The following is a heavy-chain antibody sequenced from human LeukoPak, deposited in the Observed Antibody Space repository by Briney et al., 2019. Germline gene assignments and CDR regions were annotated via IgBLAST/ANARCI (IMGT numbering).Heavy chain of an antibody. J-gene: IGHJ4*02. CDR3: AKAESNNWLIDY. CDR1: GFTFNTYA. CDR2: ISGSGGST. V-gene: IGHV3-23*01. D-gene: IGHD1-1*01. Sequence: GGSLRLSCAASGFTFNTYAMSWVRQAPGKGLEWVSGISGSGGSTHYADSVKGRFTISKDNSKNTLYLQMNSLRAEDTAVYYCAKAESNNWLIDYWGQGTLVTVSS.